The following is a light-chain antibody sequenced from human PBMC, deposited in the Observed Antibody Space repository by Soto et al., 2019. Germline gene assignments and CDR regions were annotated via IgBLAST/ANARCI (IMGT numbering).Light chain of an antibody. V-gene: IGKV1-17*03. CDR1: QDISRF. CDR3: LQHTAYPYT. Sequence: DVQMTQSPSAMSASVGDRVTIACRASQDISRFVAWFQHKPGRAPERLIYETSNLQPGVPSRFSGSGSGTEFTLAISDLQPEDFATYYCLQHTAYPYTFGQGTKLEIK. CDR2: ETS. J-gene: IGKJ2*01.